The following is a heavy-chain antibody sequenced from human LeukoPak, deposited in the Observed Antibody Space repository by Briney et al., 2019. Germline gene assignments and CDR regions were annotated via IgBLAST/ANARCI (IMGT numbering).Heavy chain of an antibody. J-gene: IGHJ4*02. CDR3: ARAPYYYDSSGYYARPYYFDY. D-gene: IGHD3-22*01. V-gene: IGHV1-69*05. CDR1: GGTFSSYA. CDR2: IIPIFGTA. Sequence: SVKVSCKASGGTFSSYAISWVRQAPGQGLEWMGGIIPIFGTANYGQKFQGRVTITTDESTSTAYMELSSLRSEDTAVYYCARAPYYYDSSGYYARPYYFDYWGQGTLVTVSS.